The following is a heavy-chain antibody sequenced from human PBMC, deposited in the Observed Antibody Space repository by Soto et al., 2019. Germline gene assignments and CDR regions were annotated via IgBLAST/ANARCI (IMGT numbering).Heavy chain of an antibody. CDR1: GGSFSGYY. CDR3: ARGLGGVQH. D-gene: IGHD3-3*01. J-gene: IGHJ1*01. V-gene: IGHV4-34*01. Sequence: QVQLQQWGAGLLKPSETLSLTCAVYGGSFSGYYCSWIRQPPGKGLEWIGELHDSGSTNYNASLKSRVSISLDTSKNQFSLKLSSVTAADTAVYYCARGLGGVQHWSQGTLVTVSS. CDR2: LHDSGST.